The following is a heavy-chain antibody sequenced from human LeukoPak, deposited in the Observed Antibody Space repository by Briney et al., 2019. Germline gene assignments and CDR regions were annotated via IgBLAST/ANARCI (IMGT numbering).Heavy chain of an antibody. CDR2: IIPILGIA. J-gene: IGHJ3*02. CDR3: ARDLITMIVVASDAFDI. D-gene: IGHD3-22*01. Sequence: SVKVSCKASGGTFSSYAISWVRQAPGQGLEWMGRIIPILGIANYAQKFQGRVTMTTDTSTSTAYMELRSLRSDDTAVYYCARDLITMIVVASDAFDIWGQGTMVTVSS. V-gene: IGHV1-69*04. CDR1: GGTFSSYA.